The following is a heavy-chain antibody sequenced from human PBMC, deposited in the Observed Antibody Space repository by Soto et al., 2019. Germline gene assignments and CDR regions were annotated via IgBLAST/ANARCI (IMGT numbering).Heavy chain of an antibody. J-gene: IGHJ6*02. CDR3: ARGGYYGSGSYYYYYGMDV. CDR1: GFTFSSYG. CDR2: IWYDGSNK. D-gene: IGHD3-10*01. Sequence: GGSLRLSCAASGFTFSSYGMHWVRQAPGKGLEWVAVIWYDGSNKYYADSVKGRFTISSDNSKNTLYLEMNSLGAEDTAVYYCARGGYYGSGSYYYYYGMDVWGQGTTVTVSS. V-gene: IGHV3-33*01.